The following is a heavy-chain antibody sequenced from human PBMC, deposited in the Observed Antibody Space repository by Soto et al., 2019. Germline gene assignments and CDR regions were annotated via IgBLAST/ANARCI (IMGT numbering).Heavy chain of an antibody. D-gene: IGHD2-8*01. V-gene: IGHV4-4*02. CDR2: IFHDGTA. J-gene: IGHJ4*02. Sequence: SETLSLTCAVSGVSISSGNWWTWVRQTPQRGLEYIGEIFHDGTANYYPSFERRVAISVDTSKNQFSLKLTSVTAADTAIYFCARLVYDTRLNYMYFDFCGQGALVTVSS. CDR3: ARLVYDTRLNYMYFDF. CDR1: GVSISSGNW.